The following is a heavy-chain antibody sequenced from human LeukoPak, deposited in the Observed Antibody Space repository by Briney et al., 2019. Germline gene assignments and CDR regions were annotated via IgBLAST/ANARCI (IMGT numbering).Heavy chain of an antibody. CDR3: ATLRPRQQLVVDH. J-gene: IGHJ4*02. CDR2: ITSSGSTM. V-gene: IGHV3-48*03. Sequence: GGSLRLSCAASGFTFSSDEMHWVRQAPGKGLEWVSYITSSGSTMYYADSVKGRFTTSRDNAKNSLYLQMSSLRAEDTAVYYCATLRPRQQLVVDHWGQGTLVTVSS. D-gene: IGHD6-13*01. CDR1: GFTFSSDE.